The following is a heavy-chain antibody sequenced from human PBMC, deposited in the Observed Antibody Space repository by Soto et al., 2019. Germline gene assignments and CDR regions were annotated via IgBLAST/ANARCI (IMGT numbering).Heavy chain of an antibody. D-gene: IGHD3-10*01. CDR3: ARGWFGHQVHWFYS. CDR2: TYYRSKWYD. J-gene: IGHJ5*01. V-gene: IGHV6-1*01. CDR1: GDSVSSNTVA. Sequence: SQTLSLTCAISGDSVSSNTVAWNWIRQSPSRGLEWLGRTYYRSKWYDDYAESVKSRITINPDTSKNQFSLHLNSVTLEDTAVYYFARGWFGHQVHWFYSWSQGTLVTVSS.